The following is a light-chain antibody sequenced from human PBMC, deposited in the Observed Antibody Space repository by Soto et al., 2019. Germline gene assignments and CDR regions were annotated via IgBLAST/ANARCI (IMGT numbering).Light chain of an antibody. Sequence: EIVLTQSPGTLSLSPGERVTLSCRASQSLTSRYLAWYQQKAGQAPRLLMYESSSRATGIPDRFSGSGSGTDFTLTISRLEPEDFGVYYCQQYSRSPITFGQGTRLEIK. CDR3: QQYSRSPIT. V-gene: IGKV3-20*01. J-gene: IGKJ5*01. CDR1: QSLTSRY. CDR2: ESS.